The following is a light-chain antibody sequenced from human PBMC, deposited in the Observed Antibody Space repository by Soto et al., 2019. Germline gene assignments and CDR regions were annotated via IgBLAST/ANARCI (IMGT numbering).Light chain of an antibody. Sequence: EIVMTQSPASLSVSPGERVTLSCRASQSVNSHLAWYQQKPGQAPRLLILGESTRATGTPARFSGSGSGTDFTLTISSLHSEDFADYYCQQYNNWPLTVGGGTKVEIK. CDR3: QQYNNWPLT. CDR1: QSVNSH. J-gene: IGKJ4*01. V-gene: IGKV3D-15*01. CDR2: GES.